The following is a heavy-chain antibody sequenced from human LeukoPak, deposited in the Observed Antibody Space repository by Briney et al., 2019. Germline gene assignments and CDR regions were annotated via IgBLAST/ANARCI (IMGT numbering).Heavy chain of an antibody. V-gene: IGHV3-49*04. CDR3: TSGEGYYYDSSGPDY. D-gene: IGHD3-22*01. J-gene: IGHJ4*02. Sequence: GGSLRLSCTASGFTFGDYAMSWVRQAPGKGLEWVGFIRSKAYGGTTEYAASVKGRFTISRDDSKSIAYLQMNSLKTEDTAEYYCTSGEGYYYDSSGPDYWGQGTLVTVSS. CDR1: GFTFGDYA. CDR2: IRSKAYGGTT.